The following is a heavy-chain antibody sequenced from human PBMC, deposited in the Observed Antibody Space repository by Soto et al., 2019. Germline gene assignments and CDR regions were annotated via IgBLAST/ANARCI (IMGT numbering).Heavy chain of an antibody. J-gene: IGHJ3*02. Sequence: DVQLVESGGGLVQPGRSLRLSCAASGFTFDDYAMHWVRQAPGKGLEWVSGISWNSGSIGYADSVKGRFTISRDNAKNSLYLQMNSLRAEDTALYYCAKDLVDIVATTRGDDAFDIWGQGTMVTVSS. V-gene: IGHV3-9*01. D-gene: IGHD5-12*01. CDR2: ISWNSGSI. CDR3: AKDLVDIVATTRGDDAFDI. CDR1: GFTFDDYA.